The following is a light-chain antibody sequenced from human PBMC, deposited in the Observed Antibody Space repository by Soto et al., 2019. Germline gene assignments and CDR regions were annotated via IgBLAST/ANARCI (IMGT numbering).Light chain of an antibody. CDR2: NAS. CDR1: QSISSW. V-gene: IGKV1-5*01. J-gene: IGKJ1*01. Sequence: DIQMTQSPSTLSASVGDRVTITCRASQSISSWLAWYQQKPGKAPNLLIYNASSLESGVPSRCSGSGSGTEFTLTISSLQPDDFSTDYCQQYNTWTFGQGTKVDIK. CDR3: QQYNTWT.